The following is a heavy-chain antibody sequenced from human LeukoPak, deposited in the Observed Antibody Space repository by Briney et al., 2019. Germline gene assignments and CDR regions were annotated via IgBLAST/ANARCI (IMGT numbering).Heavy chain of an antibody. Sequence: SVKVSCKASGGTFSSYGITWVRQAPGQGLEWMGGIIPMFGTTNYAQNFQGRVTITADESTSTAYMEVSSLRSEDMAMYYCAKGKARAIPATAKAYYYLDVWGTGTTVTVSS. J-gene: IGHJ6*03. CDR2: IIPMFGTT. CDR1: GGTFSSYG. V-gene: IGHV1-69*13. CDR3: AKGKARAIPATAKAYYYLDV. D-gene: IGHD6-13*01.